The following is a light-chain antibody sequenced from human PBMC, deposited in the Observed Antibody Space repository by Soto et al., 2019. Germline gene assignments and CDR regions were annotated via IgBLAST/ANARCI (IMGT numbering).Light chain of an antibody. Sequence: DIQMTQSPSTLSASVGARVTITCRASQSISNWLAWYQQKAGKAPKLLIYDASSLESGVPSRFSGSGSGTEFTLTISSLHPDDFATYYCQQYNTYSTFGQGTKVDIK. CDR1: QSISNW. CDR2: DAS. V-gene: IGKV1-5*01. J-gene: IGKJ1*01. CDR3: QQYNTYST.